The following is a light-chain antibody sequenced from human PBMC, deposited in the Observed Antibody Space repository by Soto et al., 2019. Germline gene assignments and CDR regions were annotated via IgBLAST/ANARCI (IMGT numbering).Light chain of an antibody. CDR3: QQYDSYSTYT. V-gene: IGKV1-5*03. CDR1: PTISSS. CDR2: KAS. Sequence: DIQMTQFPPTLSASIGDRVTITCRASPTISSSLAWYQQKPGKAPKLLIYKASTLETGVPSRFSGDGSGTEFTLTISSLQPDDFATYYCQQYDSYSTYTFGQGTRLEIK. J-gene: IGKJ2*01.